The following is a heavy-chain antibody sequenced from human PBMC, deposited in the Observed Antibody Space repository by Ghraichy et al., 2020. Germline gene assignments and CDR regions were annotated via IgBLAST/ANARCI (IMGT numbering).Heavy chain of an antibody. V-gene: IGHV4-4*02. Sequence: SETLSLTCAVSGGSISSSNWWSWVRQPPGKGLEWIGEIYHSGSTNYNPSLKSRVTISVDKSKNQFSLKLSPGTAADTAVYYCASFYGSGSYVFFDYWGQGTLVTVSS. CDR2: IYHSGST. CDR3: ASFYGSGSYVFFDY. D-gene: IGHD3-10*01. J-gene: IGHJ4*02. CDR1: GGSISSSNW.